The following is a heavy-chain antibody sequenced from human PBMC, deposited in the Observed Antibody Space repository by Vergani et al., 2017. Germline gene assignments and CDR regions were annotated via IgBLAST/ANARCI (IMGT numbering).Heavy chain of an antibody. CDR3: ARVNTETNGHLYYYYYMDV. CDR2: IDHTGRH. CDR1: GGSFTSYH. Sequence: QVQLQQWGGGLLKPSETLSLTCVVNGGSFTSYHWTWIRQSPGEGLEWVGDIDHTGRHDYNPSPKSRLTMSVDKSRNQFSLTLNSVTATDTAIYFCARVNTETNGHLYYYYYMDVWGQGTAVTVS. D-gene: IGHD2-8*01. V-gene: IGHV4-34*01. J-gene: IGHJ6*03.